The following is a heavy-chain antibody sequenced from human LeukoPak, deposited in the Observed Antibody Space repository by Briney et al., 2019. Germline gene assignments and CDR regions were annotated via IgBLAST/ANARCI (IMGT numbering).Heavy chain of an antibody. Sequence: ASVKVSCKAPGYTFTGYYMHWVRHAPGQGLEWMGWINPNSGGTNYTQKFQGRVTMTRDTSISTAYMELSRLRSDDTAVYYCARDYNFDYYGSGHAGYYYGMDVWGQGTTVTVSS. CDR1: GYTFTGYY. D-gene: IGHD3-10*01. CDR2: INPNSGGT. CDR3: ARDYNFDYYGSGHAGYYYGMDV. J-gene: IGHJ6*02. V-gene: IGHV1-2*02.